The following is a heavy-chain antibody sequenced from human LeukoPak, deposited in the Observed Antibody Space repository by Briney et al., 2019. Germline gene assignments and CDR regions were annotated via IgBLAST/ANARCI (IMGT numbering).Heavy chain of an antibody. CDR2: IRSKANSYAT. V-gene: IGHV3-73*01. CDR1: GFTFSGSD. Sequence: PGGSLRLSCAASGFTFSGSDMHWVRQASGKGLEWVGRIRSKANSYATAYAASVKGRFTISRDDSKNTAYLQMNSLKTEDTAVYYCTRHHVVGDDYGDFDYWGQGTLVAVSS. D-gene: IGHD4-17*01. J-gene: IGHJ4*02. CDR3: TRHHVVGDDYGDFDY.